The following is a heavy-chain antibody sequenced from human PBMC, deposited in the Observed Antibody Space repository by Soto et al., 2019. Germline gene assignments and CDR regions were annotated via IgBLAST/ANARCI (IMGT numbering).Heavy chain of an antibody. J-gene: IGHJ5*02. CDR1: GYTLTELS. D-gene: IGHD4-4*01. CDR3: ATGGRGSYDYTHNWFDP. CDR2: FDPEDGET. Sequence: ASVKVSCKVSGYTLTELSMHWVRQAPGKGLEWMGGFDPEDGETIYAQKFQGRVTMTEDTSTDTAYMELSSLRSEDTAVYYCATGGRGSYDYTHNWFDPWGQGTLVTVSS. V-gene: IGHV1-24*01.